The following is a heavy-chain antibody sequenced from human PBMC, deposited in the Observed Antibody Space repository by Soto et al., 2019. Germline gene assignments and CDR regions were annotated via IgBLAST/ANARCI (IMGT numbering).Heavy chain of an antibody. CDR1: GYSFTSYW. CDR2: IYPGDSDT. J-gene: IGHJ4*02. CDR3: ARHVTYYDSSGYYFDY. V-gene: IGHV5-51*01. Sequence: GESLKISCKGSGYSFTSYWIGWVRQMPGKGLEWMGIIYPGDSDTRYSPSFQGQVTISADKSISTAYLQWSSLKASDTAMYYCARHVTYYDSSGYYFDYWGQGTLVTVSS. D-gene: IGHD3-22*01.